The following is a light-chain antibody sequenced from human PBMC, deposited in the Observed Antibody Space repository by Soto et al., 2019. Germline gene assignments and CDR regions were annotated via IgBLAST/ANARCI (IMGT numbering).Light chain of an antibody. CDR2: AAS. CDR1: QSISSY. Sequence: DIQMTQSPSSLSASVGDRVTITCRASQSISSYLNWYQQKPGKAPKLLIYAASSLQSGFPSRFSSSVSGTDFTLTISSLQPEDFATYYCQQSYSTPSAFGHGTKVEIK. CDR3: QQSYSTPSA. V-gene: IGKV1-39*01. J-gene: IGKJ1*01.